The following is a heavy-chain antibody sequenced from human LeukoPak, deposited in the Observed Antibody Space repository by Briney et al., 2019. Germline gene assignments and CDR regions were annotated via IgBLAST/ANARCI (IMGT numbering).Heavy chain of an antibody. J-gene: IGHJ4*02. CDR1: GFSLSTRGMW. CDR2: IDWDDDK. CDR3: ARIWPRCSGSEDYFDS. Sequence: SGPTLVNPTQTLRLTCTFSGFSLSTRGMWVSWIRQPPGKALEWLARIDWDDDKYYSTSLKTRLTISKDTSKNQVVLTMTNMYPVDTATYYCARIWPRCSGSEDYFDSWGQGTLVTVSS. V-gene: IGHV2-70*11. D-gene: IGHD1-26*01.